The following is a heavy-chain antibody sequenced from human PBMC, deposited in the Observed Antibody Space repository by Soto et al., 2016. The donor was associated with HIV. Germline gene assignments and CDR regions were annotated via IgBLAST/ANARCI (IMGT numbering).Heavy chain of an antibody. V-gene: IGHV3-23*01. CDR2: INNRGDNT. J-gene: IGHJ5*02. Sequence: EVRLLESGGDLIQPGKSLRLSCAASGFSFDNYAMYWVRQAPGKGLEWVSGINNRGDNTYYADSVKGRFTISRDNSENTLFLQMNSLTVEDTALYYCAKGGDIVIVPLIFVPWGQGTLVSVSS. D-gene: IGHD5-12*01. CDR1: GFSFDNYA. CDR3: AKGGDIVIVPLIFVP.